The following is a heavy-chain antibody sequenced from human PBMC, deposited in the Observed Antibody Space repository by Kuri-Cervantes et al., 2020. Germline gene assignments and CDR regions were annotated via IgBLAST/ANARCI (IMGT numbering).Heavy chain of an antibody. V-gene: IGHV4-34*01. J-gene: IGHJ6*03. CDR1: GGSFSGYS. Sequence: SETLSLTCAVSGGSFSGYSWSWIRQPPGKGLEWIGEINHSGSTSYSPSLKSRVTISVDTSKKQVSLRLSSVTAADTAVYYCARGVRTGRSSSLSHLPRSYWYYYMDVWGKGTTVTVSS. CDR3: ARGVRTGRSSSLSHLPRSYWYYYMDV. CDR2: INHSGST. D-gene: IGHD6-13*01.